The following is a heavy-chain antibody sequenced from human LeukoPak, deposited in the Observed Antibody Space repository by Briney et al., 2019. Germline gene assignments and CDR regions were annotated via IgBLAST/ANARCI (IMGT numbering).Heavy chain of an antibody. J-gene: IGHJ4*02. CDR2: IYYSGST. CDR3: ARDSVGSSSSDGFDY. Sequence: SETLSFTCTVSGGSISSGDYYWSWIRQPPGTGLEWIGYIYYSGSTYYNPSLKSRVTISVDTSKNQFSLKLSSVTAADTAVYYCARDSVGSSSSDGFDYWGQGTLVTVSS. V-gene: IGHV4-30-4*01. D-gene: IGHD6-6*01. CDR1: GGSISSGDYY.